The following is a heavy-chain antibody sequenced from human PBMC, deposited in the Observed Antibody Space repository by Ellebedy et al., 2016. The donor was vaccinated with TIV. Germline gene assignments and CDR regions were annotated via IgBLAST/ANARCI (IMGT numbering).Heavy chain of an antibody. CDR2: ISSSSSTI. J-gene: IGHJ4*02. CDR3: ARLLDSSGYYYVDY. CDR1: GFTFSDYY. V-gene: IGHV3-11*04. Sequence: PGGSLRLSCAASGFTFSDYYMSWIRQAPGKGLEWVSYISSSSSTIYYADSVKGRFTISRDNAKNSLYLQMNSLRAEDTAVYYCARLLDSSGYYYVDYWGQGTLVTVSS. D-gene: IGHD3-22*01.